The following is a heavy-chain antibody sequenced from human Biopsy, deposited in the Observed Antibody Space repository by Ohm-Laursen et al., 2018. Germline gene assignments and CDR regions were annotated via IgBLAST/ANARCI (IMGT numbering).Heavy chain of an antibody. CDR1: GKTFSDYQ. J-gene: IGHJ4*02. V-gene: IGHV4-34*08. CDR3: SNEVHGRDY. Sequence: TLSLTCAVFGKTFSDYQWSWIRQPPGKGLEWIGQINQAGTTNYNTTLKSRVSISADASKYEFSLGLTSVTAADTAVYLYSNEVHGRDYWGLGAQVTVSS. D-gene: IGHD2/OR15-2a*01. CDR2: INQAGTT.